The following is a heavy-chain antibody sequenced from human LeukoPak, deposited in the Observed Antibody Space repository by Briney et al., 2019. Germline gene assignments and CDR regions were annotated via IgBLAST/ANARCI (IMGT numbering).Heavy chain of an antibody. J-gene: IGHJ4*02. D-gene: IGHD3-16*01. CDR2: IAYDGSRA. CDR1: GFTFGGYG. Sequence: GRSLRLSCAGSGFTFGGYGMHWFRQTPGKGLEWVAVIAYDGSRAFYADSVKGRFTISRDNSKNTMSVQMDDLRAEDTAVYYCTRYDNDHFDYWGQGTLVTVSS. V-gene: IGHV3-33*01. CDR3: TRYDNDHFDY.